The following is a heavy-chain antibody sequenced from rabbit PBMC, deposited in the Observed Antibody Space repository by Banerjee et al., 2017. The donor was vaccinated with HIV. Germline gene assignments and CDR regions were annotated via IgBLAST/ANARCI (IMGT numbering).Heavy chain of an antibody. Sequence: QSLEESGGDLVKPGASLALTCTASGFSFSSYYYMCWVRQAPGKGLEWIGCIYGGSSGNTVYASWAKGRFTISKTSSTTVTLQMTSLTAADTATYFCARDLAGVIGWNFNLWGQGTLVTVS. V-gene: IGHV1S40*01. D-gene: IGHD4-1*01. J-gene: IGHJ4*01. CDR3: ARDLAGVIGWNFNL. CDR1: GFSFSSYYY. CDR2: IYGGSSGNT.